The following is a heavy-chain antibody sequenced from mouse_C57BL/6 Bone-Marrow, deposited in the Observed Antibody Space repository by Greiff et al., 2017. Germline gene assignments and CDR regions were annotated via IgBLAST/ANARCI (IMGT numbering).Heavy chain of an antibody. CDR2: IWSGGST. Sequence: VQLKQSGPGLVQPSQSLSITCTVSGFSLTSYGVHWVRQSPGKGLEWLGVIWSGGSTDYNAAFISRLSISKDNSKSQVFFKMNSLQADDTAIYYCARKGYDYDGDYYAMDYWGQGTSVTVSS. V-gene: IGHV2-2*01. D-gene: IGHD2-4*01. J-gene: IGHJ4*01. CDR1: GFSLTSYG. CDR3: ARKGYDYDGDYYAMDY.